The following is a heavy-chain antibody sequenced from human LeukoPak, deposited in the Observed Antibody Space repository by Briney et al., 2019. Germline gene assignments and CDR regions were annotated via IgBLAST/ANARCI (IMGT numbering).Heavy chain of an antibody. CDR3: ASVYKYGMDV. CDR1: GYTLTELS. J-gene: IGHJ6*02. V-gene: IGHV1-46*01. Sequence: ASVKVSCKVSGYTLTELSMHWVRQAPGQGLEWMGIINPTGGGTNYAQKFQGRVTMTRDTSTSTVYMELSSLRSEDTAVYYCASVYKYGMDVWGQGTTVIVSS. CDR2: INPTGGGT.